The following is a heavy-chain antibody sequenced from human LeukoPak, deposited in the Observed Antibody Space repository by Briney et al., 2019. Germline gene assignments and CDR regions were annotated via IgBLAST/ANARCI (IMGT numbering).Heavy chain of an antibody. CDR3: ATDPIFGVVTTRPN. Sequence: ASVKVSCKVSGYTLTELSMHWVRQAPGKGLEWMGGFDPEDGETIYAQKFQGRVTMTEDTSTDTAYMELSSLRSEDTAVYYCATDPIFGVVTTRPNWGQGTLVTVSS. J-gene: IGHJ4*02. V-gene: IGHV1-24*01. CDR2: FDPEDGET. D-gene: IGHD3-3*01. CDR1: GYTLTELS.